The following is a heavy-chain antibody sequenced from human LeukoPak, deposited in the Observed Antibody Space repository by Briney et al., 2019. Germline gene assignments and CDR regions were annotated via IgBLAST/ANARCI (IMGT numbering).Heavy chain of an antibody. V-gene: IGHV4-59*01. Sequence: SETLSFTCTVSGGSISSYYWSWIRQPPGKGLEWIGYIYYSGSTNYNPSLKSRVTISVDTSKNQFSLKLSSVTAADTAVYYCARSEVVVAAFNWFDPWGQGTLVTVSS. J-gene: IGHJ5*02. CDR1: GGSISSYY. CDR2: IYYSGST. CDR3: ARSEVVVAAFNWFDP. D-gene: IGHD2-15*01.